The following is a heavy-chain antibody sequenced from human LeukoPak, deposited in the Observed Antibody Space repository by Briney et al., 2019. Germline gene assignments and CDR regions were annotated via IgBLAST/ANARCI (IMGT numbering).Heavy chain of an antibody. D-gene: IGHD2-15*01. CDR1: GVSISGDY. CDR3: ARDCSGGTCYLGVVDY. CDR2: VHYSADT. Sequence: SETLSLTCTVSGVSISGDYWTWVRQSPGKALEWIAYVHYSADTYYNPSLKSRVTISVDTSKNHFSLKLSSVTAADAAVYYCARDCSGGTCYLGVVDYWGQGILVTVSS. V-gene: IGHV4-59*12. J-gene: IGHJ4*02.